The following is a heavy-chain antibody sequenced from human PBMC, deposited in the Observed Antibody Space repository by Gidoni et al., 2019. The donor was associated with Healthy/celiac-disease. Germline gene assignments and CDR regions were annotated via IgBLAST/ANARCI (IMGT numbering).Heavy chain of an antibody. Sequence: EVQLVESGGGLVKPGGSLRLSCAASGFTFSSYSLNWVRQAPGKGLEWVSSISSSSSYIYYADSVKGRFTISRDNAKNSLYLQMNSLRAEDTAVYYCARGFNRGAEDYGDNDAFDIWGQGTMVTVSS. V-gene: IGHV3-21*01. CDR3: ARGFNRGAEDYGDNDAFDI. CDR2: ISSSSSYI. D-gene: IGHD4-17*01. J-gene: IGHJ3*02. CDR1: GFTFSSYS.